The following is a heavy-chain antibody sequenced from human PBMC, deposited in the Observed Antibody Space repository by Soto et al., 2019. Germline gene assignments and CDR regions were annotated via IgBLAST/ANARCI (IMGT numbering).Heavy chain of an antibody. V-gene: IGHV3-33*01. CDR1: GFTFSSYG. Sequence: GGSLRLSCAASGFTFSSYGMHWVRQAPGKGLEWVAVIWYDGSNKYYADSVKGRFTISRDNSKNTLYLQMNSLRAEDTAVYYCARDGPPPGIAAAEFDYWGQGTPVTVSS. CDR3: ARDGPPPGIAAAEFDY. CDR2: IWYDGSNK. D-gene: IGHD6-13*01. J-gene: IGHJ4*02.